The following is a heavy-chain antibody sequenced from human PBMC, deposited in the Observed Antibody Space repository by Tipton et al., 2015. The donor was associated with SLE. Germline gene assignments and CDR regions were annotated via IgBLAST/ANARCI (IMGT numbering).Heavy chain of an antibody. J-gene: IGHJ3*02. D-gene: IGHD2-2*02. CDR3: AKDRDIVIIPAAIGAFDI. CDR1: GFTFNRYA. CDR2: ITGSGAST. V-gene: IGHV3-23*01. Sequence: SLRLSCAAPGFTFNRYALSWVRQAPGKGLEWVSVITGSGASTYYADSVKGRFTISRDNSKNTLYLQMNSLRAEDTAVYYCAKDRDIVIIPAAIGAFDIWGQGTMVTVSS.